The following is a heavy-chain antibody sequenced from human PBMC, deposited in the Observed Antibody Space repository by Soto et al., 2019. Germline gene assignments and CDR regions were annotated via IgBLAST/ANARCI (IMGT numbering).Heavy chain of an antibody. CDR2: ISGRGGST. CDR1: GFTFSNYA. V-gene: IGHV3-23*01. Sequence: EVQLLESGGGLVQPGGSLRLSCTASGFTFSNYAMSWVRQAPDKGLEWVSAISGRGGSTYYADCVKGRFTISRDNSKNMMFLQMNSLRAEDTALYYCAKDSTVTTSLSADYYSMDVWGQGTTVTVAS. D-gene: IGHD4-17*01. J-gene: IGHJ6*02. CDR3: AKDSTVTTSLSADYYSMDV.